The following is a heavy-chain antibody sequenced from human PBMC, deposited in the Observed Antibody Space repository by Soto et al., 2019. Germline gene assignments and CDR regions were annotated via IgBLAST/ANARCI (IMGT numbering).Heavy chain of an antibody. D-gene: IGHD4-17*01. CDR1: GFTLSRHG. CDR3: ARVEDYGGNSFHYYYGMDV. Sequence: GASVKGSCKASGFTLSRHGISWGRQAPGQRPEWMGWISAYNGNTNYAQKLQGRVTMTTDTSTSTAYMELRSLRSDDTAVYYCARVEDYGGNSFHYYYGMDVWGQGTTVTVSS. V-gene: IGHV1-18*01. CDR2: ISAYNGNT. J-gene: IGHJ6*02.